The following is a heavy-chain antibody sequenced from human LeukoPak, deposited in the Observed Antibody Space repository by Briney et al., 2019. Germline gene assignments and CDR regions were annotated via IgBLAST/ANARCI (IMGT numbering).Heavy chain of an antibody. V-gene: IGHV3-21*01. Sequence: PGGSLRLSCAASGFTFSSYSMNWVRQAPGKGLEWVSSISSSSSYIHYADSVKGRFTNSKDNAKNSLYLQMNSLRAEDTAVYYCARDSNCGGDCYIDYWGQGTLVTVPS. J-gene: IGHJ4*02. D-gene: IGHD2-21*02. CDR3: ARDSNCGGDCYIDY. CDR2: ISSSSSYI. CDR1: GFTFSSYS.